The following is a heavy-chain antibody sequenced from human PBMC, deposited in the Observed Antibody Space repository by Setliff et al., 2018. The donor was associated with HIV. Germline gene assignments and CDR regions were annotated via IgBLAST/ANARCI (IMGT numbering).Heavy chain of an antibody. CDR3: ARGLSFYDPGGFDY. Sequence: PSETLSLTCTVSGGSISSYYWSWIRQPPGTGLEWIGYIYTSGSTNYNPSLKSRVTISVDTSKNQFSLKLSSVTAADTAVYYCARGLSFYDPGGFDYWGQGTQVTVSS. V-gene: IGHV4-4*09. CDR1: GGSISSYY. D-gene: IGHD3-22*01. CDR2: IYTSGST. J-gene: IGHJ4*02.